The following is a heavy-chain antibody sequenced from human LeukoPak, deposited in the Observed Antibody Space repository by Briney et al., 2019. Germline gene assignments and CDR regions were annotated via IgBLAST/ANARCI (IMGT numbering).Heavy chain of an antibody. V-gene: IGHV3-21*01. CDR1: GFTFSSYS. Sequence: GGSLRLSCAASGFTFSSYSMNWVRQAPGKGLEWVSSISSSSSYIYYADSVKGRFTISRDNAKNSLYLQMNSLRAEDTAVYYCAREDYDSSGYYSDYWFDPWGQGTLVTVSS. CDR2: ISSSSSYI. CDR3: AREDYDSSGYYSDYWFDP. J-gene: IGHJ5*02. D-gene: IGHD3-22*01.